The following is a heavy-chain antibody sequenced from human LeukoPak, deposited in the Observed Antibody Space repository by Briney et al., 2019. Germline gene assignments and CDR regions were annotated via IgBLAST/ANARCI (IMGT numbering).Heavy chain of an antibody. V-gene: IGHV3-30-3*01. D-gene: IGHD4-23*01. CDR3: AREGGDLRWKNRFDF. Sequence: GGSLRLSCAASKFTFSTFAMHWVRQAPGKGLEWVALTSSDGSSKYYTDSVKGRFTISRDNSKNPLYLQMNSLRAEDTAVYYCAREGGDLRWKNRFDFWGQGTLVTVSS. J-gene: IGHJ4*02. CDR2: TSSDGSSK. CDR1: KFTFSTFA.